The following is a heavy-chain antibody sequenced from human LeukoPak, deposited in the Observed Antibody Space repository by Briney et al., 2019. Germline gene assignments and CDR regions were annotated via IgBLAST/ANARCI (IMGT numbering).Heavy chain of an antibody. D-gene: IGHD6-13*01. Sequence: GGSLRLSCAASGFTASSNYMSWVRQAPGKGLEWVSVIYSGGSTYYADSVKGRFTISRDNSKNTLYLQTNSLRAEDTAVYYCARSEMIAAAGAFDIWGQGTMVTVSS. CDR3: ARSEMIAAAGAFDI. J-gene: IGHJ3*02. V-gene: IGHV3-53*01. CDR1: GFTASSNY. CDR2: IYSGGST.